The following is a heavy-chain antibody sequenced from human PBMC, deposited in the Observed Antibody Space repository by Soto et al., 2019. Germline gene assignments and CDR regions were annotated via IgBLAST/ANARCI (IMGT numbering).Heavy chain of an antibody. CDR2: IYPADSDT. J-gene: IGHJ3*01. V-gene: IGHV5-51*01. CDR1: GYNFNNWW. CDR3: ARSREYSFGYKSPFDV. Sequence: GESLKISCEASGYNFNNWWGVWVRQMPGKGLECMGIIYPADSDTRYSPSFQGQVTISADKSISTAYLQWNSLKASDTAIYYCARSREYSFGYKSPFDVWGQGTTVTVSS. D-gene: IGHD5-18*01.